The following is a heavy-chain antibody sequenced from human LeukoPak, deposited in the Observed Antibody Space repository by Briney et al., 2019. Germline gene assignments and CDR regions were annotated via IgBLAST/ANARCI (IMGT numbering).Heavy chain of an antibody. CDR3: ARDDSSGYYYGDY. J-gene: IGHJ4*02. Sequence: GASVKVSCKASGGTFSSYAISWVLQAPGQGLEWMGGIIPIFGTANYAQKFQGRVTITADESTSTAYMELSSLRSEDTAVYYCARDDSSGYYYGDYWGQGTLVTVSS. V-gene: IGHV1-69*13. CDR2: IIPIFGTA. D-gene: IGHD3-22*01. CDR1: GGTFSSYA.